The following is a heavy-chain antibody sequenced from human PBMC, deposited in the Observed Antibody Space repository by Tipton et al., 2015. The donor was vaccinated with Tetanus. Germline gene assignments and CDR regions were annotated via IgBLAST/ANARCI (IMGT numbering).Heavy chain of an antibody. CDR3: ARTSGYRYSNH. CDR2: IYYTGST. Sequence: TLSLTCTVSGGSISSRSYYWSWIRQHPVKGLEWIGYIYYTGSTYYNPSLKSRVIISADTSKNQFSLKLSSVTAADTAVYYCARTSGYRYSNHWGQGTLVTVSS. J-gene: IGHJ1*01. CDR1: GGSISSRSYY. D-gene: IGHD3-3*01. V-gene: IGHV4-31*03.